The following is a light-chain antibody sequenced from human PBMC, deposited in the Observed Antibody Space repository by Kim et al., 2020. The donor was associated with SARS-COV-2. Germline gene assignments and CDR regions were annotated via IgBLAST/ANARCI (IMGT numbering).Light chain of an antibody. CDR2: GAS. CDR3: QQYDNSRT. J-gene: IGKJ1*01. CDR1: QTVSGNY. V-gene: IGKV3-20*01. Sequence: LSPGERATLLCRASQTVSGNYLAWYQQKSGQPPRLLIYGASSRATGIPDRFSGSGSGTHFTLTISRLESEDFAVYFCQQYDNSRTFGQGTKVDIK.